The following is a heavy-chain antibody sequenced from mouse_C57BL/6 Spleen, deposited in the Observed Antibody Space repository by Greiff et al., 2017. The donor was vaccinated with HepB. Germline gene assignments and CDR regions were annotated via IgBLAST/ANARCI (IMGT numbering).Heavy chain of an antibody. CDR1: GYTFTSYW. D-gene: IGHD4-1*01. Sequence: QVQLQQSGAELVMPGASVKLSCKASGYTFTSYWMHWVKQRPGQGLEWIGEIDPSDSYTNYNQKFKGKSTLTVDKSSSTAYMQLSSLTSEDSAVYYCALNWDDFDYWGQGTTLTVSS. CDR3: ALNWDDFDY. J-gene: IGHJ2*01. CDR2: IDPSDSYT. V-gene: IGHV1-69*01.